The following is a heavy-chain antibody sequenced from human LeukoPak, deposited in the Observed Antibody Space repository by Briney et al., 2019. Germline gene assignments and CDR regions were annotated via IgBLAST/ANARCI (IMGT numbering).Heavy chain of an antibody. V-gene: IGHV3-23*01. CDR1: GFTFSSSS. CDR3: AKDATASPYFHWFDN. J-gene: IGHJ4*02. Sequence: HPGGSLRLSCTGSGFTFSSSSMNWVRQAPGKGLEWVAGISSGDRTFHAESVKGRFTISRDKSKDTLYLQMNSLRAEDTAVYYCAKDATASPYFHWFDNWGQGTQVIVSS. CDR2: ISSGDRT. D-gene: IGHD3-9*01.